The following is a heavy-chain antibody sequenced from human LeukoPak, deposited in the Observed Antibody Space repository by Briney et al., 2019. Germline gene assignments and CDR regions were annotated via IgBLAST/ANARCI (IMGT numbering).Heavy chain of an antibody. CDR1: GYSFTSYW. V-gene: IGHV5-51*01. CDR3: ARHVSSSWSHVDY. Sequence: GESLKISCKGSGYSFTSYWIGWVRQMPGKGLEWMGIIYPGDSDTRYSPSLQGQVTISADKSISTAYLQWSSLKASDTAMYYCARHVSSSWSHVDYWGQGTLVTVSS. J-gene: IGHJ4*02. D-gene: IGHD6-13*01. CDR2: IYPGDSDT.